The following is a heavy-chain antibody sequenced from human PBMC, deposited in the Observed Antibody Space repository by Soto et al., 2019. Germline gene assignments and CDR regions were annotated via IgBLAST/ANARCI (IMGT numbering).Heavy chain of an antibody. CDR2: IIPIFGTA. CDR3: ARDGCSSTSCYNGGYYYYGMDV. J-gene: IGHJ6*02. V-gene: IGHV1-69*01. CDR1: GGTFSSYA. D-gene: IGHD2-2*02. Sequence: QVQLVQSGAEVKKPGSSVKVSCKASGGTFSSYAISWVRQAPGQGLEWMGGIIPIFGTANYAQKFQGRVTITADESTSTAYMELSSLRSEDTAVYYCARDGCSSTSCYNGGYYYYGMDVWGQGTTVTVSS.